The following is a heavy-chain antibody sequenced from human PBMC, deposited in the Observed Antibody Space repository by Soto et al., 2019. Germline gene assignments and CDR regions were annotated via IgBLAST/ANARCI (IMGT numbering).Heavy chain of an antibody. J-gene: IGHJ4*02. V-gene: IGHV3-23*01. CDR3: AKDQGLSVDVPYYLDY. D-gene: IGHD3-10*02. Sequence: DVQLLESGGGLVQPGGSLRLSCAASGFTFSNYAMTWVRQAPGKGLEWVSGSSGSGGSTFYADSVKGRFTISRDNSKNTLYMQMNSVRAEDTAVYYCAKDQGLSVDVPYYLDYWVQGTLVTVSS. CDR1: GFTFSNYA. CDR2: SSGSGGST.